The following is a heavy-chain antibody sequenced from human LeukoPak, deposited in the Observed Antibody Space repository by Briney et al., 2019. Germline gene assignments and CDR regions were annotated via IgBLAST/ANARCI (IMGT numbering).Heavy chain of an antibody. V-gene: IGHV3-48*03. D-gene: IGHD5-12*01. CDR3: ARCVYSGYDYVCFFDY. J-gene: IGHJ4*02. Sequence: PTGGSLRLSCAASGFTFSSYEMNWVRQAPGKGLEWVSYISSSGSTIYYADSVKGRFTISRDNAKNSLYLQMNSLRAEDTAVYYCARCVYSGYDYVCFFDYWSQGTLVTVSS. CDR1: GFTFSSYE. CDR2: ISSSGSTI.